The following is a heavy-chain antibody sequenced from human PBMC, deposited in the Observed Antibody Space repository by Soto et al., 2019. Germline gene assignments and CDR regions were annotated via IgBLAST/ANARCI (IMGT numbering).Heavy chain of an antibody. D-gene: IGHD3-9*01. CDR1: GFTFSNFA. V-gene: IGHV3-23*01. CDR2: ISSDGDLR. Sequence: EVQLLGSGGDLVQPGGSLRLSCEVSGFTFSNFAMSWVRQGPGKGLEWVSTISSDGDLRHYAESVKGRFTISRDNSKRYLLLQQMSRRGADTTLYFFAAMVQRFLDSLSGATNFDYWGQGTLVTVSS. CDR3: AAMVQRFLDSLSGATNFDY. J-gene: IGHJ4*02.